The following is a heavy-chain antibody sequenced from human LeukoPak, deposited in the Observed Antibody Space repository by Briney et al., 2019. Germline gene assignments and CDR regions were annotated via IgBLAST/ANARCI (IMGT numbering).Heavy chain of an antibody. Sequence: ASVKVSCKASGYTFTGYYMHWVRQAPGQGLEWMGWINPNSGGTNYAQKFQGRVTMTRDTSISIAYMELSRLRSDDTAVYYCARPSYGDYDPYDYWGQGTLVTVSS. V-gene: IGHV1-2*02. CDR2: INPNSGGT. J-gene: IGHJ4*02. CDR1: GYTFTGYY. CDR3: ARPSYGDYDPYDY. D-gene: IGHD4-17*01.